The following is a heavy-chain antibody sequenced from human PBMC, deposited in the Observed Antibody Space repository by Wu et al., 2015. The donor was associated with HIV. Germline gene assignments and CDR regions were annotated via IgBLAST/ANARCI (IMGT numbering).Heavy chain of an antibody. Sequence: QVQLVQSGAEVKKPGASVRISCKASRYAFIRYGISWVRQAPGQGLEWLGWISAYNDNKRFAQKFQGRVTLTTDTSTSTGYMELRSLRSDDTAVYYCARVGCSPTSCWYYFDYWGQGTLVAVSS. J-gene: IGHJ4*02. D-gene: IGHD2-2*01. CDR3: ARVGCSPTSCWYYFDY. V-gene: IGHV1-18*04. CDR2: ISAYNDNK. CDR1: RYAFIRYG.